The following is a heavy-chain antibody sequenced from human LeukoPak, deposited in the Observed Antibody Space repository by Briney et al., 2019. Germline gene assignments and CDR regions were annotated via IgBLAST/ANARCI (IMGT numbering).Heavy chain of an antibody. CDR3: ARDLDCGGDCYSGYFQH. J-gene: IGHJ1*01. D-gene: IGHD2-21*02. V-gene: IGHV1-46*01. Sequence: ASVKVSCKASGYTFTSYDINWVRQAPGQGLEWMGIINPSGGSTSYAQKFQGRVTMTRDTSTSTVYMELSSLRSEDTAVYYCARDLDCGGDCYSGYFQHWGQGTLVTVSS. CDR1: GYTFTSYD. CDR2: INPSGGST.